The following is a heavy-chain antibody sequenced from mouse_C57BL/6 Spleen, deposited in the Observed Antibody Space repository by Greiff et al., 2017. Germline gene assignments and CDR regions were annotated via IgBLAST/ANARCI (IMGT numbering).Heavy chain of an antibody. CDR1: GYTFTSYW. CDR3: AKGYYGSSYDAMDY. V-gene: IGHV1-64*01. J-gene: IGHJ4*01. D-gene: IGHD1-1*01. Sequence: QVQLQQPGAELVKPGASVKLSCKASGYTFTSYWMHWVKQRPGQGLEWIGMIHPNSGSTNYNEKFKSKATLTVDKSSSTAYMQLSSLTSEDSAVYYGAKGYYGSSYDAMDYWGQGTSVTVSS. CDR2: IHPNSGST.